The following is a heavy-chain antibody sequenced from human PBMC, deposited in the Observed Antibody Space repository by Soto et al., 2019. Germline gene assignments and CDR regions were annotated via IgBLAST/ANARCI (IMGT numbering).Heavy chain of an antibody. CDR2: ISGYNGLT. CDR3: ARDEGIRGFDS. D-gene: IGHD3-10*01. V-gene: IGHV1-18*04. CDR1: GYTFSNYG. Sequence: QVQLVQSGDEVKKSGASVKVSCMASGYTFSNYGISWVRQAPGQGLEWMGWISGYNGLTAYAQNVQGRVTMTIDTTTRTVFMELTSLRSNDTAVYYCARDEGIRGFDSWGQGTLVTVSS. J-gene: IGHJ4*02.